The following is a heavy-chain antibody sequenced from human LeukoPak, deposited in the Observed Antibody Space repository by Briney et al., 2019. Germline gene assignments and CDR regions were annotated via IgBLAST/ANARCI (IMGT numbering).Heavy chain of an antibody. V-gene: IGHV4-61*02. CDR3: ARDKSYCTSISCYYNWFDP. CDR1: GDSISSGSYY. CDR2: IYTSGRT. D-gene: IGHD2-2*01. J-gene: IGHJ5*02. Sequence: PSETLSLICTVSGDSISSGSYYWSWIRQPAGKGLEWIGRIYTSGRTNYNPSLKSRVTISVDTSKNQFSLKLSSVTAADTAVYYCARDKSYCTSISCYYNWFDPWGQGTRVTVSS.